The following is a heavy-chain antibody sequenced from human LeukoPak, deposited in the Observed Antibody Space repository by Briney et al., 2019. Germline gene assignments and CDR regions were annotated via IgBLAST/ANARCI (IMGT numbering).Heavy chain of an antibody. J-gene: IGHJ4*02. CDR2: IKQDGSEK. V-gene: IGHV3-7*01. D-gene: IGHD3-3*01. Sequence: GGSLRLSCAASAFTFSSYGMSWVRQAPGKGLEWVATIKQDGSEKYYVDSVKGRFTISRDNAKNSLYLQMNSLRAEDTAVYYCARDRNTDFWSGYYTNYCDYWGQGTLVTVSS. CDR1: AFTFSSYG. CDR3: ARDRNTDFWSGYYTNYCDY.